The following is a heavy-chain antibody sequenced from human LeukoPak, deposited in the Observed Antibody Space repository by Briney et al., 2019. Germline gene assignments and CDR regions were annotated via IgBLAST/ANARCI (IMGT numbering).Heavy chain of an antibody. D-gene: IGHD6-13*01. CDR3: ARDPNSRGWFDP. Sequence: ASVKVSCKASGYTFTGYYMHWVRQAPGQGLEWMGWINPNSGGTNYAQKFQGRVTMTRDTSISTAYMELSRLRSDDTAVYYCARDPNSRGWFDPWGQGTLVTVSS. CDR1: GYTFTGYY. J-gene: IGHJ5*02. V-gene: IGHV1-2*02. CDR2: INPNSGGT.